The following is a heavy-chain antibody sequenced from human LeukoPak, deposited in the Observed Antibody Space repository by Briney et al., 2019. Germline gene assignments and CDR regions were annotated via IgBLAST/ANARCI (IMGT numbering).Heavy chain of an antibody. CDR1: GFIFGTTS. Sequence: AGGSPRLSCAGSGFIFGTTSMSWVRQTPGKGLEWVASINYDGSEKYYVGSVEGRFTISRDSAKKSLFLQMNSLRAEDTAIYYCTRGQHWGQGTLVTVS. J-gene: IGHJ4*01. V-gene: IGHV3-7*01. CDR2: INYDGSEK. D-gene: IGHD2-2*01. CDR3: TRGQH.